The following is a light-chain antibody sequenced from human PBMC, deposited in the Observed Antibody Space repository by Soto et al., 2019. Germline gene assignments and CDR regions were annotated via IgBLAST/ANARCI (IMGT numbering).Light chain of an antibody. J-gene: IGKJ3*01. CDR1: QSVGSF. CDR3: QHRSNWLGT. CDR2: DAS. Sequence: PGDRATLSCRASQSVGSFLAWYQQKSGQTPRLLIYDASNRAPGIPARFGGSGSGTDFTLTISSLEPEDFAVYYCQHRSNWLGTFGPGTKVDIK. V-gene: IGKV3-11*01.